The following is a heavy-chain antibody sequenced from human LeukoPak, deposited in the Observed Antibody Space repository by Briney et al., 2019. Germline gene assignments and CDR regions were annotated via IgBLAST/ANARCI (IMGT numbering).Heavy chain of an antibody. CDR2: ISSNGGST. J-gene: IGHJ3*02. CDR3: VKRLAKDAFDI. CDR1: GFSFSSYA. V-gene: IGHV3-64D*09. D-gene: IGHD3-22*01. Sequence: PGGSLRLSCSASGFSFSSYAMHWVRLAPGKGLEYVSAISSNGGSTNYADSVKGRFTISRDNSKNTLYLQMSSLRAEDTAVYYCVKRLAKDAFDIWGQGTMVTVSS.